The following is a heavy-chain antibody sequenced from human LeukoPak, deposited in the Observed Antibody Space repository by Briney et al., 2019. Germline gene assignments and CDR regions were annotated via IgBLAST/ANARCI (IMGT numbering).Heavy chain of an antibody. J-gene: IGHJ5*02. Sequence: SVKVSCKASGYTFTSYGISWVRQAPGQGLEWMGGIIPIFGTANYAQKFQGRVTITADESTSTAYMELSSLRSEDTAVYYCASSSYDSSGYYGKPYNWFDPWGQGTLVTVSS. CDR1: GYTFTSYG. V-gene: IGHV1-69*13. CDR2: IIPIFGTA. D-gene: IGHD3-22*01. CDR3: ASSSYDSSGYYGKPYNWFDP.